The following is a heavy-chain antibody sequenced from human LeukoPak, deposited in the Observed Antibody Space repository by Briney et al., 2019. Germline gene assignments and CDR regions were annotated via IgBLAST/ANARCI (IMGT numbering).Heavy chain of an antibody. CDR1: GFTFSSYS. CDR2: ISSSSSYI. J-gene: IGHJ5*02. CDR3: ARTNWNDDGEWFDP. V-gene: IGHV3-21*01. D-gene: IGHD1-20*01. Sequence: PGGSLRPSCAASGFTFSSYSMNWVRQAPGKGLEWVSSISSSSSYIYYADSVKGRFTISRDNAKNSLYLQMNSLRAEDTAVYYCARTNWNDDGEWFDPWGQGTLVTVSS.